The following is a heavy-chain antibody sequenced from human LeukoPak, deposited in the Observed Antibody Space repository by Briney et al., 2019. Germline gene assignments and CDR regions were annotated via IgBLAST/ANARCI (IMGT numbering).Heavy chain of an antibody. CDR2: ISGSGSNT. CDR1: GFIFSNYA. V-gene: IGHV3-23*01. CDR3: ARDPIDGYNLIGVDY. Sequence: SGGSLRLSCAASGFIFSNYAMRWVRQAPGQGLEWVSGISGSGSNTYYGDSVKGRFTISRDNAKNSLYLQMNSLRAEDTAVYYCARDPIDGYNLIGVDYWGQGTLVTVSS. J-gene: IGHJ4*02. D-gene: IGHD5-24*01.